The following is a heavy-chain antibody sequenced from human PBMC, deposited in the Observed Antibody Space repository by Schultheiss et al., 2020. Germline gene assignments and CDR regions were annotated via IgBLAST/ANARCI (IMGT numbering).Heavy chain of an antibody. CDR2: IFDSGKT. Sequence: TLSLTCAVSGGSISSGGYSWSWIRQAPGKGLEWIGYIFDSGKTYYNPSLKSRVTMSVDTSKDQFSLKLSSVTAADTAVFYCARAPPKSAFDLWGQGIMVTVSS. J-gene: IGHJ3*01. V-gene: IGHV4-30-2*01. CDR3: ARAPPKSAFDL. CDR1: GGSISSGGYS.